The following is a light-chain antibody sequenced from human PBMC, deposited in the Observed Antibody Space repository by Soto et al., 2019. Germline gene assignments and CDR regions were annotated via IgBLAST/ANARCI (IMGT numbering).Light chain of an antibody. J-gene: IGLJ2*01. CDR3: SLYISSSTLVV. CDR1: SSDVGGYHY. Sequence: QSALTQPASVSGSPGKSITISGTGTSSDVGGYHYVSWYQQHPGKAPKLMIYEVSNRPSGVSNRFSGSKSGNTASLAIAGLQTEDEADYYCSLYISSSTLVVFGGGTKLTVL. V-gene: IGLV2-14*01. CDR2: EVS.